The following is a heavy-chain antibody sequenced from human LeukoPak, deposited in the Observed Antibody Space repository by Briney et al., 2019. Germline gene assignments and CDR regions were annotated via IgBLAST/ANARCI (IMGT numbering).Heavy chain of an antibody. D-gene: IGHD1-26*01. CDR2: ISGSGGST. J-gene: IGHJ6*03. V-gene: IGHV3-23*01. CDR1: GFTFSSYA. CDR3: ARAPGADLYYYYYMDV. Sequence: GGSLRLSCAASGFTFSSYAMSWVRQAPGKGLEWVSAISGSGGSTYYADSVKGRFTISRDNAKNSLYLQMNSLRAEDTAVYYCARAPGADLYYYYYMDVWGKGTTVTVSS.